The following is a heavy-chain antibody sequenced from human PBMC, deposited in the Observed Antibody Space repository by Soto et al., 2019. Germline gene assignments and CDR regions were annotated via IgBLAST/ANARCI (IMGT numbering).Heavy chain of an antibody. D-gene: IGHD5-12*01. J-gene: IGHJ5*02. CDR3: ARAISGYVT. CDR2: INAGEGYT. Sequence: QVHLVQSEAEVKHPGASVRVSCRASGITYSTYAIHWVRQAPGQGLEWMGWINAGEGYTRYSQDFQGRVTLTTVTSASTTYMDLSNLTFEDTAVYYCARAISGYVTWGQGTQVTVSS. CDR1: GITYSTYA. V-gene: IGHV1-3*01.